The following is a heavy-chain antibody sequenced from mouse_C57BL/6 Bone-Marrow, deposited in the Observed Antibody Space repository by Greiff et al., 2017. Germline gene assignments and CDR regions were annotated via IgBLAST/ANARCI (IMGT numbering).Heavy chain of an antibody. J-gene: IGHJ4*01. CDR1: GFTFSDYG. V-gene: IGHV5-17*01. CDR3: ARTSVVGDAMDY. CDR2: ISSGSSTI. Sequence: EVKLMESGGGLVKPGGSLKLSCAASGFTFSDYGMHWVRQAPEKGLEWVAYISSGSSTIYYADTVKGRFTISRDNAKNTLFLQMTSLRSEDTAVYYCARTSVVGDAMDYWGQGTSVTVSS. D-gene: IGHD1-1*01.